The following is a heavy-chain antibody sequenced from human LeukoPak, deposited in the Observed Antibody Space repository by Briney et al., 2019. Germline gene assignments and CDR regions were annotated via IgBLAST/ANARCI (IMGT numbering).Heavy chain of an antibody. CDR2: MSPSRSTYT. V-gene: IGHV3-11*05. CDR3: AKEGTWGTLDY. D-gene: IGHD3-16*01. J-gene: IGHJ4*02. CDR1: GFSFSDYY. Sequence: KPGGSLRLSCAASGFSFSDYYVSWIRQAPGKGLEWISYMSPSRSTYTNYADSVKGRFTISRDNSKNTLHLQVNSLRAEDTAVYYCAKEGTWGTLDYWGQGTPVTVSS.